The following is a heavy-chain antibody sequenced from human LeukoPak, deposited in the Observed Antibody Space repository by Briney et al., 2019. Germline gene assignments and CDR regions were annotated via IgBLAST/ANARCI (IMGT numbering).Heavy chain of an antibody. V-gene: IGHV1-69*01. D-gene: IGHD5-24*01. CDR3: ARVDGYPYPS. CDR2: IIPIFGTA. Sequence: SVTVSCKASGGTFSSYANSWVRQAPGQGLEWMGGIIPIFGTANYAQKFQGRVTITADESTSTAYMELSSLRSEDTAVYYCARVDGYPYPSWGQGTLVTVSS. J-gene: IGHJ4*02. CDR1: GGTFSSYA.